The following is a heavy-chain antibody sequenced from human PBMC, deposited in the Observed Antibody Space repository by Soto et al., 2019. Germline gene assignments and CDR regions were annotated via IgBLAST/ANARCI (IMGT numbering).Heavy chain of an antibody. J-gene: IGHJ3*02. CDR2: FHYSRST. V-gene: IGHV4-59*01. CDR1: GGSISGYY. Sequence: PSETLSLTCSVSGGSISGYYWSWIRQPPGKGLEWIGYFHYSRSTNYNPSLKSRVTISVDTSKNQFSLNLSSVTAADTAVYYCARTSTAAFDIWGQGTMVTVS. CDR3: ARTSTAAFDI.